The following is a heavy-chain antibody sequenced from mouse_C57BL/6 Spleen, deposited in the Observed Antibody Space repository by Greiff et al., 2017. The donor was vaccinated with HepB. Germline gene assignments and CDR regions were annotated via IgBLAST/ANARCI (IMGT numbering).Heavy chain of an antibody. CDR2: IWTGGGT. V-gene: IGHV2-9-1*01. Sequence: VKLVESGPGLVAPSQRLSITCTVSGFSLTSYAISWVRQPPGKGLEWLGVIWTGGGTNYNSALKSRLSISKDNSKSQVFLKMNSLQTDDTSRYYGATGWLLPMDYWGQGTSVTVSS. CDR3: ATGWLLPMDY. CDR1: GFSLTSYA. D-gene: IGHD2-3*01. J-gene: IGHJ4*01.